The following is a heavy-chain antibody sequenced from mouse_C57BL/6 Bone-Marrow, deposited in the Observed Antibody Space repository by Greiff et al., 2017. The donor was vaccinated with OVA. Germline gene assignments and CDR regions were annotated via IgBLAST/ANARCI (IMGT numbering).Heavy chain of an antibody. J-gene: IGHJ4*01. V-gene: IGHV5-17*01. CDR3: ARPIYYGSSHYYAMDY. Sequence: EVQGVESGGGLVKPGASLKLSCAASGFTFSDYGMHWVRQAPEKGLEWVAYISSGSSTIYYADTVKGRFTISRDNAKNTLFLQMTSLRSEDTAMYYCARPIYYGSSHYYAMDYWGQGTSVTVSS. D-gene: IGHD1-1*01. CDR2: ISSGSSTI. CDR1: GFTFSDYG.